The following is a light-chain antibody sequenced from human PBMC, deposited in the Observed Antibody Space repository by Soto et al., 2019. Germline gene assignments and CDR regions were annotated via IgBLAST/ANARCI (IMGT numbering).Light chain of an antibody. J-gene: IGKJ3*01. V-gene: IGKV3-15*01. CDR3: QQYKDWPPVT. CDR1: ESVSSS. CDR2: GAS. Sequence: EIVLTQSPATLSLSPGERVTLSCRASESVSSSLAWYQHKPGQPPRLLIYGASTRATDIPARFSCSGSWTQFTLTISILQSEDFAVYYCQQYKDWPPVTFGPGTKVEIK.